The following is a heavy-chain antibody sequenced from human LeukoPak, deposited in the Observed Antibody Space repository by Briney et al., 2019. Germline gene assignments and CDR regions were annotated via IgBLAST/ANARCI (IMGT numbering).Heavy chain of an antibody. CDR2: IKQDGSEK. Sequence: GGSLRLSCAASGFTFSSYGMHWVRQAPGKGLEWVANIKQDGSEKYYVDSVKGRFTISRDNAKNSLYLQMNSLRVEDTAVYYCARVQILGYYYGMDVWGQGTTVTVSS. J-gene: IGHJ6*02. CDR3: ARVQILGYYYGMDV. V-gene: IGHV3-7*01. CDR1: GFTFSSYG. D-gene: IGHD3-16*01.